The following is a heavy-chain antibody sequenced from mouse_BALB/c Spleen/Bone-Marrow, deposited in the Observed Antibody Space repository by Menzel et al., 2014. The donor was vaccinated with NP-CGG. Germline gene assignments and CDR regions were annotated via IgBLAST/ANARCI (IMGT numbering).Heavy chain of an antibody. J-gene: IGHJ1*01. D-gene: IGHD3-1*01. V-gene: IGHV1S81*02. Sequence: QVQLQQSGAELVKPGASVKLSCKASGYTFTSYWMHWVKQRPGQGLEWIGEINPSNGRTNYVEKFKNKATLSGDKSSSTVYMQLSSLTSEDSAVYYCARSGYWYFDVWGAGTTVTVSA. CDR2: INPSNGRT. CDR1: GYTFTSYW. CDR3: ARSGYWYFDV.